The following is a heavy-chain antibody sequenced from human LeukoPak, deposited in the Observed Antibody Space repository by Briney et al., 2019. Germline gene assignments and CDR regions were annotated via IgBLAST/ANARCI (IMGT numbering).Heavy chain of an antibody. CDR2: IYHSGTT. V-gene: IGHV4-59*01. CDR1: GGSITSYY. Sequence: SETLSLTCTVSGGSITSYYWTWIRQPPGKGLEWIGYIYHSGTTNYNPSLRSRVTISVDTSKNQFCLRLSSVTAADTAVYYCAQKAACSPRYSQQWGQGTLVTVSS. D-gene: IGHD2-21*01. CDR3: AQKAACSPRYSQQ. J-gene: IGHJ1*01.